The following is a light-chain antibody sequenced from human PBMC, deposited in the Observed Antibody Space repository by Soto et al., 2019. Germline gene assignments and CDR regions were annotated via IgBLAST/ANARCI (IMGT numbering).Light chain of an antibody. CDR2: KAS. Sequence: DIQMTQSPSTLSASVGDRVTITCRASQSVSSWLAWYQQKPGKAPKLLIYKASSLESGVPSRFSGSGSGTEFTLTISSLQPDDSATYYCPRYNSFGPGTKVDIK. CDR1: QSVSSW. J-gene: IGKJ3*01. V-gene: IGKV1-5*03. CDR3: PRYNS.